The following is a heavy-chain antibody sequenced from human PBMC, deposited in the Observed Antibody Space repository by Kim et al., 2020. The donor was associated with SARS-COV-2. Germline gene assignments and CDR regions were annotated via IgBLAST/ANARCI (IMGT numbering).Heavy chain of an antibody. Sequence: SETLSLTCTVSGASIANSGNYWTWIRQQPGKGLECVGYIFYTGTTYYNPALKSRITMSVDTSKNQFSLKLNSVTAADTAAYFCFTLGKRYGNSIDFWGQG. CDR3: FTLGKRYGNSIDF. D-gene: IGHD2-15*01. J-gene: IGHJ4*02. V-gene: IGHV4-31*03. CDR2: IFYTGTT. CDR1: GASIANSGNY.